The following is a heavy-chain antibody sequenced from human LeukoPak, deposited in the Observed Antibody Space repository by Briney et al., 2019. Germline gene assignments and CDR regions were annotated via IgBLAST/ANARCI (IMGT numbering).Heavy chain of an antibody. Sequence: PGGSLRLSCAASGFTFSSYWMSWVRQAPGKGLEWVSYISSGSSTIYYADSVKGRFTIARDNAKNSLYLQMNSLRADDTAVYYCARDLTYGDYAPGNFDPWGQGTLVTVSS. CDR1: GFTFSSYW. V-gene: IGHV3-48*01. D-gene: IGHD4-17*01. CDR2: ISSGSSTI. CDR3: ARDLTYGDYAPGNFDP. J-gene: IGHJ5*02.